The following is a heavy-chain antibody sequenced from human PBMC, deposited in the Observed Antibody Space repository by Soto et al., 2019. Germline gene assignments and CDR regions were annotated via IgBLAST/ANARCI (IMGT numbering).Heavy chain of an antibody. CDR2: VFHSGNT. V-gene: IGHV4-38-2*02. Sequence: SETLSLTCTLSDSSSNGGVYWGWIRQPPGKELEGIGSVFHSGNTFYNPSLRSRVTMSVDTSENQVFMRLSSLTDADTAVYYCARDGYTCGWHNTAFDICGQGTTGT. CDR1: DSSSNGGVY. CDR3: ARDGYTCGWHNTAFDI. D-gene: IGHD5-12*01. J-gene: IGHJ3*02.